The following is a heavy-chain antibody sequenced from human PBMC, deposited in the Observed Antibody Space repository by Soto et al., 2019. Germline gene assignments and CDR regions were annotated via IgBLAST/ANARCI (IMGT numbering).Heavy chain of an antibody. CDR1: GGSFSGYY. D-gene: IGHD6-13*01. Sequence: PSETLSLTCAVYGGSFSGYYWSWIHQPPGKGLEWIGEINHSGSTNYNPSLKSRVTISVDTSKNQFSLKLSSVTAADTAVYYCVRAGIAAAGTRYWFDPWGQGTLVTVS. J-gene: IGHJ5*02. CDR3: VRAGIAAAGTRYWFDP. V-gene: IGHV4-34*01. CDR2: INHSGST.